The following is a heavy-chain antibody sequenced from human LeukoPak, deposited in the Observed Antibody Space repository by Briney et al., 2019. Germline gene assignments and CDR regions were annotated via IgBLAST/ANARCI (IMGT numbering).Heavy chain of an antibody. V-gene: IGHV3-30-3*01. Sequence: TGRSLRLSCAASGFTFSSYAMHWVRQAPGKGLEWVAVISYDGSNKYYADSVKGRFTISRDNSKNTLYLQMNSLRAEDTAVYYCAGGPSYYYDSSGTNWFDPWGQGTLVTVSS. CDR3: AGGPSYYYDSSGTNWFDP. J-gene: IGHJ5*02. CDR1: GFTFSSYA. CDR2: ISYDGSNK. D-gene: IGHD3-22*01.